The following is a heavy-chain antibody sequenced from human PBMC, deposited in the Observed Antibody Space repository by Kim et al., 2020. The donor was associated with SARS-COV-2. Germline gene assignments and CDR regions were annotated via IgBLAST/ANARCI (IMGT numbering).Heavy chain of an antibody. CDR3: ARVSPLPLRIAAAGNYFDY. V-gene: IGHV4-39*07. CDR1: GGSISSSSYY. Sequence: SETLSLTCTVSGGSISSSSYYWGWIRQPPGKGLEWIGSIYYSGSTYYNPSLKSRVTISVDTSKNQFSLKLSSVTAADTAVYYCARVSPLPLRIAAAGNYFDYWGQGTLVTVSS. CDR2: IYYSGST. J-gene: IGHJ4*02. D-gene: IGHD6-13*01.